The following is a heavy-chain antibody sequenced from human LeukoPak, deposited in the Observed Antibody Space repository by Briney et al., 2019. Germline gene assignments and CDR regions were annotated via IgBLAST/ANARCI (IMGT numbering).Heavy chain of an antibody. J-gene: IGHJ6*02. CDR1: GFTFYDYA. D-gene: IGHD2-15*01. CDR3: VKDIFCGGSCYRSYYYYGMDV. CDR2: ISWNSGSI. V-gene: IGHV3-9*01. Sequence: GGSLRLSCAASGFTFYDYAMHWVRQAPGKGLEWVSGISWNSGSIGYAESVKGRFTISRDNARNSLYLQMNSLRAEDTALYYCVKDIFCGGSCYRSYYYYGMDVWGQGTTVTVSS.